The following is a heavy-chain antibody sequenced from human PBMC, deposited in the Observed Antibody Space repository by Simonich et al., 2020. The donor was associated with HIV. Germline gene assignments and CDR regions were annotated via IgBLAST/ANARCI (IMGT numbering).Heavy chain of an antibody. CDR2: IEPNRGGT. CDR1: GYTFTGYY. J-gene: IGHJ5*02. CDR3: ARGGGAAGTGDWFDP. Sequence: QVQLVQSGAEVKKPGASVKVSCKASGYTFTGYYMHWVRQAPGQGLEWMGRIEPNRGGTNYAQKFQGRVTLTRDTSISTAYMELSRLRSDDTAVYYCARGGGAAGTGDWFDPWGQGTLVTVSS. V-gene: IGHV1-2*06. D-gene: IGHD6-13*01.